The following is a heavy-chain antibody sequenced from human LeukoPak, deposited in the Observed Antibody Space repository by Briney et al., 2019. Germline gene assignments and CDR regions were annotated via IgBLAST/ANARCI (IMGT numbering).Heavy chain of an antibody. V-gene: IGHV3-43*02. Sequence: GGSLRLSCAASGFTFDDYGMSWVRQAPGKGLEWVSGINWDGGSTYYADSVKGRFTISRDNSKNSLYLQMNSLRTEDTALYYCAKTGSPHYYYYYMDVWGKGTTVTISS. CDR1: GFTFDDYG. CDR3: AKTGSPHYYYYYMDV. CDR2: INWDGGST. J-gene: IGHJ6*03.